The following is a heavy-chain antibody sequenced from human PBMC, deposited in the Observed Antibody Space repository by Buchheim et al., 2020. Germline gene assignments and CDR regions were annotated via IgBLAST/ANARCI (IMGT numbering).Heavy chain of an antibody. CDR3: ARESSGWYGWFDP. J-gene: IGHJ5*02. CDR1: GGSVSSGSYY. Sequence: QVQLQESGPGLVKPSETLSLTCTVSGGSVSSGSYYWSWIRQPPGKGLEWIGYIYYSGSTNYNPSLKSRVTISVDTSKKQFSLKLSSVTAADTAVYYCARESSGWYGWFDPWGQGTL. CDR2: IYYSGST. V-gene: IGHV4-61*01. D-gene: IGHD6-19*01.